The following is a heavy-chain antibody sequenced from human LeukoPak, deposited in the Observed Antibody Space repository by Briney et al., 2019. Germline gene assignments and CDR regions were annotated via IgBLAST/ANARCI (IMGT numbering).Heavy chain of an antibody. V-gene: IGHV3-21*04. CDR1: GFTFSSYS. CDR3: AKEGPPWGNFDY. D-gene: IGHD7-27*01. J-gene: IGHJ4*02. Sequence: PGGSLRLSCAASGFTFSSYSMNWVRQAPGKGLEWVSSISSSSSYIYYADSVKGRFTISRDNAKNSLYLQMNSLRAEDTAVYYCAKEGPPWGNFDYWGQGTLVTVSS. CDR2: ISSSSSYI.